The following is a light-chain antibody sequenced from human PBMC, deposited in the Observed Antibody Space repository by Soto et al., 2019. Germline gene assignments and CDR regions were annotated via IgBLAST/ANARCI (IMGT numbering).Light chain of an antibody. CDR1: QSVSSY. CDR3: QHRSDWPLT. CDR2: DAS. Sequence: EIVLTQSPATLSLSPGERATLSCRASQSVSSYLAWYQQKPGQAPRLLIYDASNRATGIPVRFSGSGSGTDFTLTISSLEAEDFAVYYCQHRSDWPLTFGGGTRVEIK. V-gene: IGKV3-11*01. J-gene: IGKJ4*01.